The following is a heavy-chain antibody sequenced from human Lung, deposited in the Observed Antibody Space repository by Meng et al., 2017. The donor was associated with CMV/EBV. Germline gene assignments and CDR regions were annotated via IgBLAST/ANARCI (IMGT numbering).Heavy chain of an antibody. J-gene: IGHJ4*02. V-gene: IGHV1-2*02. CDR1: GYTFTGYY. CDR2: INPNSGGT. D-gene: IGHD3-22*01. Sequence: ASXXVSCKASGYTFTGYYMHWVRQAPGQGLEWMGWINPNSGGTNYAQKFQGRVTMTRDTSISTAYMELSRLRSDDTAVYYCARDMGYWNFDYWCQGTLVTVSS. CDR3: ARDMGYWNFDY.